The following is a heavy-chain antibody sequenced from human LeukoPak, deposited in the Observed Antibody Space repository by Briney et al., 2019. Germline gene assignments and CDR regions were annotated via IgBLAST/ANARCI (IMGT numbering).Heavy chain of an antibody. Sequence: GGSLRLSCAASGFTFSSYAMSWARQAPGKGLEWVSTISGSGGSTYYADSVRGRFTISRDNSKNTLYLQMNSLRAEDTAVYYCAKEGYYDSSGYWAPGYYGMDVWGQGTTVTVSS. CDR2: ISGSGGST. J-gene: IGHJ6*02. V-gene: IGHV3-23*01. CDR3: AKEGYYDSSGYWAPGYYGMDV. CDR1: GFTFSSYA. D-gene: IGHD3-22*01.